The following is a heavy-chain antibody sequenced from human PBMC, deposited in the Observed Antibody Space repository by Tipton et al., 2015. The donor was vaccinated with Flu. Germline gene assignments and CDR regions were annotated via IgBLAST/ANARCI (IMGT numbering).Heavy chain of an antibody. CDR2: IYYSGST. Sequence: LRLSCTVSGGSINNYYWSWIRQPPGKGLEWIGYIYYSGSTNYNPSLKSRVTISVDTSKNQFSLKLSSVTAADTAVYYCARVGGYSSPFQHWGQGTLVTVSS. CDR1: GGSINNYY. V-gene: IGHV4-59*01. CDR3: ARVGGYSSPFQH. J-gene: IGHJ1*01. D-gene: IGHD5-18*01.